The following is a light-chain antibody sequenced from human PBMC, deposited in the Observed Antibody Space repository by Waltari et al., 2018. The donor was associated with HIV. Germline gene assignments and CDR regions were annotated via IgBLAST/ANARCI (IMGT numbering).Light chain of an antibody. J-gene: IGLJ3*02. CDR3: SSYASSSTFDV. Sequence: QSALTQPASVSGSPGQSITISCTGTGSDVGTYNYVSWYQQHPGKAPKLIIYDVIIRPSGVSNRFSGSKSDNTASLTISGLQAEDEADYYCSSYASSSTFDVFGGGTKLTVL. CDR2: DVI. CDR1: GSDVGTYNY. V-gene: IGLV2-14*03.